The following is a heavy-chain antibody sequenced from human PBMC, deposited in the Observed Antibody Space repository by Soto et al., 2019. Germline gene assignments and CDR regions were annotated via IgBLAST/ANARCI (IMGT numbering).Heavy chain of an antibody. J-gene: IGHJ5*02. Sequence: GGSLRLSCAASGFTFSSYGMHWVRQAPGKGLEWVAVIWYDGSNKYYADSVKGRFTISRDNSKNTLYLQMNSLRAEDTAVYYCARETVGSRFPSFDPWGQGTLVTVSS. CDR3: ARETVGSRFPSFDP. CDR2: IWYDGSNK. D-gene: IGHD2-2*01. V-gene: IGHV3-33*01. CDR1: GFTFSSYG.